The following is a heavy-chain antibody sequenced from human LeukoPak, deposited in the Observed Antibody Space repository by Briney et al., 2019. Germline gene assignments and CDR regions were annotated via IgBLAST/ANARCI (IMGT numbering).Heavy chain of an antibody. J-gene: IGHJ4*02. D-gene: IGHD3-10*01. V-gene: IGHV1-18*01. Sequence: ASVKVSCKASGYTFPSFGVTWVRQAPGQGLEWMGWTGIYNANTNYAQKFQGRVTMTTDTFTSTAYMELRSLRSDDTAVYYCASYSAFGELYFDYWGQGTLVTVSS. CDR1: GYTFPSFG. CDR2: TGIYNANT. CDR3: ASYSAFGELYFDY.